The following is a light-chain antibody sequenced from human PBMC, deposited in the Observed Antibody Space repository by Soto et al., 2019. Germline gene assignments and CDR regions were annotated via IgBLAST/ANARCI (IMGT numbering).Light chain of an antibody. CDR2: AAS. V-gene: IGKV1D-12*01. CDR3: QQAYSFPIT. Sequence: DIQMTQSPSSVSAFVGDRFTITCRASQGISNGLAWYQQKPGKAPKLLIYAASSLQSGVPSRLSGSGSGTEFTLTISSLQPEDFATYYCQQAYSFPITFGQGTRLEI. CDR1: QGISNG. J-gene: IGKJ5*01.